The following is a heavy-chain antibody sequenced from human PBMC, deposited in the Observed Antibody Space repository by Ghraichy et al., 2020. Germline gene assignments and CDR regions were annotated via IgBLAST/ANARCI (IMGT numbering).Heavy chain of an antibody. CDR3: AKGSGGSSYYYGMDV. Sequence: GGSLRLSCAASGFTFSSYAMSWVRQAPGKGLEWVSAISGSGGSTYYADSVKGRFTISRDNSKNTLYLQMNSLRAEDTAVYYCAKGSGGSSYYYGMDVWGQGTTVTVSS. CDR2: ISGSGGST. V-gene: IGHV3-23*01. J-gene: IGHJ6*02. CDR1: GFTFSSYA. D-gene: IGHD3-16*01.